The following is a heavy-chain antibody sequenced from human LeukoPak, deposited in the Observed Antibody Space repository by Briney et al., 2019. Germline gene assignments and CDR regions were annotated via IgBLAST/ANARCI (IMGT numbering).Heavy chain of an antibody. Sequence: GESLKISCKGSGYSFSTYWIGWVRQMPGKGLEWMGIIYPGDSDTRYSPSFQGQVTISADKSISTAYLHWSSPQASDTAMYYCARPHYDSSGYEFDYWGQGTLVTVSS. CDR2: IYPGDSDT. D-gene: IGHD3-22*01. J-gene: IGHJ4*02. V-gene: IGHV5-51*01. CDR3: ARPHYDSSGYEFDY. CDR1: GYSFSTYW.